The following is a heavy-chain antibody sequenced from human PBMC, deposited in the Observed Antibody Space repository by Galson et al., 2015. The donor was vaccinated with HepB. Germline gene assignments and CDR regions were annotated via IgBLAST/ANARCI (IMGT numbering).Heavy chain of an antibody. CDR1: GFTLSRYA. CDR2: TSSDVSDK. D-gene: IGHD5-12*01. V-gene: IGHV3-30*03. J-gene: IGHJ6*03. CDR3: ARAPVATINYYFYLEV. Sequence: SLRLSCAASGFTLSRYAMHWVRQAPGQGLEWVAVTSSDVSDKYYGDSVKGRFTISRDNSKSTLYLQMNSLRPEDTAVYYCARAPVATINYYFYLEVWGKGTTATVSS.